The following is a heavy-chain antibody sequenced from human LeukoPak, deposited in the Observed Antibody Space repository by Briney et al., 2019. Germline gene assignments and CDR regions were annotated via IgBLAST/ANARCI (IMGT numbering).Heavy chain of an antibody. J-gene: IGHJ5*02. CDR1: GFTFSSYA. V-gene: IGHV3-23*01. D-gene: IGHD6-13*01. CDR3: AKNVRYSSSWNWFDP. Sequence: GGSLRLSCAASGFTFSSYAMSWVRQAPGKGLEWVSAISGSGGSTYYADSVKGRFTISRDNSKNTLYLQMNSLRAEDTAVYYCAKNVRYSSSWNWFDPWGQGTLVTVSS. CDR2: ISGSGGST.